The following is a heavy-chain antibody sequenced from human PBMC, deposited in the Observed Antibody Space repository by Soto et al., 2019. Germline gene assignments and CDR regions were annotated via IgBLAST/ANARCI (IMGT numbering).Heavy chain of an antibody. CDR1: GFTFGTTD. V-gene: IGHV3-23*01. Sequence: QLFQSGGGLVQPGGSLTLSCAASGFTFGTTDMSLVRQATGEGLEWVSTIDGSGGITYSADAVTGRFSISRENPRNTVYLQMNILSGDDTALYYCVKNSGWFNTWGKGALVTVPS. CDR3: VKNSGWFNT. J-gene: IGHJ5*02. CDR2: IDGSGGIT.